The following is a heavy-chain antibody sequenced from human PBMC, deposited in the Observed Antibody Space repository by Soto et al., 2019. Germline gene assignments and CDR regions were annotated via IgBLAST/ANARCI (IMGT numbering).Heavy chain of an antibody. CDR1: GDSVSSNSAA. J-gene: IGHJ5*02. Sequence: SQTLSLTCAISGDSVSSNSAAWNWIRQSPSRGLEWLGRTYYRSKWYNDYAVSVKSRITINPDTSKNQFSLQLNSVTPEDTAVYYCARDRPYSSRWRVNNWFDPWGQGTLVTVSS. CDR2: TYYRSKWYN. V-gene: IGHV6-1*01. CDR3: ARDRPYSSRWRVNNWFDP. D-gene: IGHD6-19*01.